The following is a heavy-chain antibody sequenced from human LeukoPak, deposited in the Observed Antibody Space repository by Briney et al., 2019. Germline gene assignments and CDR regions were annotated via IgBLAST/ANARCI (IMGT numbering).Heavy chain of an antibody. J-gene: IGHJ6*03. CDR1: GFTFSRYV. CDR3: AKSSGYCSSTSCYNDYFYLDV. CDR2: ISGSGGST. V-gene: IGHV3-23*01. Sequence: PGGSLRLSCATSGFTFSRYVMNWVRQAPGKGLEWVSGISGSGGSTYYADSVKGRFTVSRDNSKNTLYLQMDSLRAEDTAVYYCAKSSGYCSSTSCYNDYFYLDVWGRGTSVTVSS. D-gene: IGHD2-2*01.